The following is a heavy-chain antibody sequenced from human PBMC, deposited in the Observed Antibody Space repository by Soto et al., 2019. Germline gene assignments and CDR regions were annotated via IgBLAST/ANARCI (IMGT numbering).Heavy chain of an antibody. CDR2: ISYDGFNE. V-gene: IGHV3-30*18. CDR1: GFTFSSYA. J-gene: IGHJ6*02. CDR3: AKEVRCRADYSYGMDV. Sequence: QVQLVESGGGVVQPGGSLRLSCIASGFTFSSYAIHWVRQAPGKGLEWVAVISYDGFNEYYADSVKGRFTISRDNYKNTLYLQMNSLRAEDTAVYYCAKEVRCRADYSYGMDVWGQGTTVTVSS.